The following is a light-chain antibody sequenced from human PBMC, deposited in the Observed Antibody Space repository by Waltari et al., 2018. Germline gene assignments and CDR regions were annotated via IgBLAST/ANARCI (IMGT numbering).Light chain of an antibody. CDR2: SYN. CDR1: SSNIGAGYD. CDR3: QSYDGSLSASI. J-gene: IGLJ2*01. Sequence: QSVLTQPPSMSGAPGQRVTISCTGSSSNIGAGYDVHWYQQLPGTPPKLLIYSYNNRPSGVPDRFSGSKSGTSASLAIAGLQAEDEADYYCQSYDGSLSASIFGGGTKLTVL. V-gene: IGLV1-40*01.